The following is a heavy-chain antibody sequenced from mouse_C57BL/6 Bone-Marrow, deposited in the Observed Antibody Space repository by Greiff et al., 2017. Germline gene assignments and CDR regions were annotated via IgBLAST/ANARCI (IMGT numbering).Heavy chain of an antibody. Sequence: QVQLQQPGAELVKPGASVKLSCKASGYTFTSYWMHWVKQRPGQGLEWIGMIHPNSGSTNYNEKFKSKATLTVDKSSSTAYMQLSSLTSEDSAVYDGARDYYGSFYYFDDWGQGTTLTVSS. V-gene: IGHV1-64*01. CDR3: ARDYYGSFYYFDD. J-gene: IGHJ2*01. D-gene: IGHD1-1*01. CDR2: IHPNSGST. CDR1: GYTFTSYW.